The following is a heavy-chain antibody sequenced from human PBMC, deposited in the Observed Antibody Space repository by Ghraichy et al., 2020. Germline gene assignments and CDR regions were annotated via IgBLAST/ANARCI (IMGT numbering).Heavy chain of an antibody. J-gene: IGHJ3*02. CDR2: ISSSGSTI. CDR1: GFTFSDYY. V-gene: IGHV3-11*04. Sequence: LSLTCAASGFTFSDYYMSWIRQAPGKGLEWVSYISSSGSTIYYADSVKGRFTISRDNAKNSLYLQMNSLRAEDTAVYYCARAAAGIDAFDIWGQGTMVTVSS. CDR3: ARAAAGIDAFDI. D-gene: IGHD6-13*01.